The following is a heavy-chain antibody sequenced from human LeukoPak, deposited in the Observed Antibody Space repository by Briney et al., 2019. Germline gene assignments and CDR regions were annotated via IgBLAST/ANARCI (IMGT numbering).Heavy chain of an antibody. CDR1: GFTFSSYW. Sequence: GGSLRLSCAASGFTFSSYWMQWVRQAPGKGLVWVSRINSDGSATSHADSVKGRFTISRDNSKNTLYLQMNSLRAEDTAVYYCAKNLGYCSGGSCFGAFDIWGQGTMVTVSS. D-gene: IGHD2-15*01. V-gene: IGHV3-74*01. CDR2: INSDGSAT. J-gene: IGHJ3*02. CDR3: AKNLGYCSGGSCFGAFDI.